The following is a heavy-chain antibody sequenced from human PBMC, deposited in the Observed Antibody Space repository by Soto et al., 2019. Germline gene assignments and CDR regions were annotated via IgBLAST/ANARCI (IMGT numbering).Heavy chain of an antibody. CDR1: GFTFSNSA. CDR3: AAELYGGGRCCSFDL. D-gene: IGHD2-15*01. J-gene: IGHJ3*01. CDR2: IIVVSQNT. Sequence: SVKVSCKTSGFTFSNSAVQWVRQARGQRLEWIAWIIVVSQNTNYAHNFQRRLTVTTDMSTSTAYMELTSLTSEDTAIYYCAAELYGGGRCCSFDLWGQGAMVTVSS. V-gene: IGHV1-58*01.